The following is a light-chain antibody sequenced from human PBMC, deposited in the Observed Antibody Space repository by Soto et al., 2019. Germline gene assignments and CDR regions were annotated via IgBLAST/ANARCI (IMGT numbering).Light chain of an antibody. Sequence: QSALTQPPSASGSPGQSVTVSCTGTSSDIGGYNFVSWYQQHPGKAPKLIIYDVSKRPSGVPDRFSGSKSGNTASLTVSGLQAEDEAAYYCSSYAGSPPLVFGGGTQLTVL. V-gene: IGLV2-8*01. J-gene: IGLJ2*01. CDR3: SSYAGSPPLV. CDR1: SSDIGGYNF. CDR2: DVS.